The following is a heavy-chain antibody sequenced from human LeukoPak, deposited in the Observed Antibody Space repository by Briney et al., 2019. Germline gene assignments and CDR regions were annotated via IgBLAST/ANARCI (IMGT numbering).Heavy chain of an antibody. CDR3: ARDEDYGDYGVGAFDI. CDR2: ISAYNGNT. D-gene: IGHD4-17*01. Sequence: ASVKVSCKASGYTFTSYGISWVRQAPGQGLEWMGWISAYNGNTNYAQKLQGRVTMTTDTSTSTAYMELRSLRSDDTAVYYCARDEDYGDYGVGAFDIWGQGTMVTVSS. V-gene: IGHV1-18*01. CDR1: GYTFTSYG. J-gene: IGHJ3*02.